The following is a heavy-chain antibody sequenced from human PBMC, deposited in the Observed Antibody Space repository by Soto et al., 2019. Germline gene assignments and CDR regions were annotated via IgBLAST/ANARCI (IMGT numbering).Heavy chain of an antibody. CDR3: ARSPGSGSYRNWFDP. Sequence: QVQLQESGPGLVKPSQTLSLTCTVSGGSISSGGYYWSWIRQHPGKGLEWIGYIYYSGSTYYNPSLKIRVTISVDTSKNQFSLKLSSVTAADTAVYYCARSPGSGSYRNWFDPWGQGTLVTVSS. CDR1: GGSISSGGYY. D-gene: IGHD3-10*01. J-gene: IGHJ5*02. CDR2: IYYSGST. V-gene: IGHV4-31*03.